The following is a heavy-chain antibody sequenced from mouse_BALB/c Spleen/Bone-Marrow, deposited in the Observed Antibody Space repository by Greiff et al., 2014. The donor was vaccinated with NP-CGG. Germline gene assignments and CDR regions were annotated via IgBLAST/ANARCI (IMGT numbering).Heavy chain of an antibody. CDR1: GYTFTSYW. D-gene: IGHD2-4*01. V-gene: IGHV1S41*01. CDR3: ARARSTVITTWYFDV. Sequence: DLVKPGASVKLSCKASGYTFTSYWINWIKQRPGQGLEWIGRFAPGSGNTYYNEMFKGKATLTVDTSSSTAHIQLSSLSSEDSAVYFCARARSTVITTWYFDVWGAGTTVTVSS. CDR2: FAPGSGNT. J-gene: IGHJ1*01.